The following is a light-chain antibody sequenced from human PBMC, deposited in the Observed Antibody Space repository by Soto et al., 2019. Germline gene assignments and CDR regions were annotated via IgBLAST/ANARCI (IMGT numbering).Light chain of an antibody. CDR1: SSNIGAPYD. Sequence: QSVLTHPPSVSEAPGQTVTISCTGRSSNIGAPYDVHWYQHLPGTAPKLLIYGGNNRPSGVPDRFSGSRSGTSASLDITGLQAEDEAAYFCQSYHMSLNNYVFGTGTKVTXL. J-gene: IGLJ1*01. CDR3: QSYHMSLNNYV. CDR2: GGN. V-gene: IGLV1-40*01.